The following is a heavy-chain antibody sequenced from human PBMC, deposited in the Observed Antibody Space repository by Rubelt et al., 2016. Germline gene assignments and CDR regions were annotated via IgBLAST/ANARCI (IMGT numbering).Heavy chain of an antibody. D-gene: IGHD2/OR15-2a*01. J-gene: IGHJ5*02. Sequence: EVQLVESGGGLVKPGGSLRLSCAASGFTFSSYAMSWVRQAPGKGLEWVSAISGSGTYYADSVKGRFTISRDNSKNTLDLQMNSLRAEDTAVYYCAKDLSIGWFDPWGQGTLVTVSS. CDR2: ISGSGT. CDR3: AKDLSIGWFDP. CDR1: GFTFSSYA. V-gene: IGHV3-23*04.